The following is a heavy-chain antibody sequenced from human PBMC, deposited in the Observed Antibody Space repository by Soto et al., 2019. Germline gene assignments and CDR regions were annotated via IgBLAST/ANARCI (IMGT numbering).Heavy chain of an antibody. CDR3: ARYERSGYYYDSSGYLAH. CDR2: IGDSGDIT. CDR1: GFTFSSYA. V-gene: IGHV3-23*01. D-gene: IGHD3-22*01. Sequence: GGSLRLCCAASGFTFSSYAMNWVRQAPGKGLEWVAAIGDSGDITYYADSVKGRFTISRDNSKNTLYLQMNSLRAEDTAVYYCARYERSGYYYDSSGYLAHWGQGTLVTVSS. J-gene: IGHJ4*02.